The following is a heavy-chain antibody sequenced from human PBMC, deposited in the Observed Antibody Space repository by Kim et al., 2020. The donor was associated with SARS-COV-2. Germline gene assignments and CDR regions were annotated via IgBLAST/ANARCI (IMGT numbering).Heavy chain of an antibody. CDR3: ARYGDYDAVLDY. CDR2: IYYSGST. D-gene: IGHD4-17*01. CDR1: GGSISSYY. Sequence: SETLSLTCTVSGGSISSYYWSWIRQPPGKGLEWIGYIYYSGSTNYNPSLKSRVTISVDTSKNQFSLKLSSVTAADTAVYYCARYGDYDAVLDYWGQGTLVTVSS. J-gene: IGHJ4*02. V-gene: IGHV4-59*01.